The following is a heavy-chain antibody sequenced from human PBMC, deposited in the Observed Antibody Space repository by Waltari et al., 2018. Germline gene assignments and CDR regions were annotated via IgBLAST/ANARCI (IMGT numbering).Heavy chain of an antibody. D-gene: IGHD6-6*01. Sequence: EVQLVESGGGLVKPGGSLRLSCAASGFTFSSYRMNWVRQAPGKGLEWVSSISSSSSYIYYADSVKGRFTISRDNAKNSLYLQMNSLRAEDTAVYYCARVEYSSSFSHGWGQGTLVTVSS. CDR2: ISSSSSYI. CDR3: ARVEYSSSFSHG. CDR1: GFTFSSYR. V-gene: IGHV3-21*01. J-gene: IGHJ4*02.